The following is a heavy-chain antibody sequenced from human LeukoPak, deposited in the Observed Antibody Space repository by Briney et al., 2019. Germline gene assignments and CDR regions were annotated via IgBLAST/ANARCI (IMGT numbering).Heavy chain of an antibody. D-gene: IGHD6-19*01. CDR3: ARDHSSGPNADANYYYYYGMDV. CDR1: GFTFSSYA. V-gene: IGHV3-23*01. J-gene: IGHJ6*02. Sequence: PGGSLRLSCAASGFTFSSYAMSWVRQAPGKGLEWVSAISGSAGGTYYADSVKGRFTISRDNSKNTLYLQMNSLRAEDTAVYYCARDHSSGPNADANYYYYYGMDVWGQGTTVTVSS. CDR2: ISGSAGGT.